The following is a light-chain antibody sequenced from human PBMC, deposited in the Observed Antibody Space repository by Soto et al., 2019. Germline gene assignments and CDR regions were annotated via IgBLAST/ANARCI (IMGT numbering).Light chain of an antibody. V-gene: IGLV1-40*01. CDR3: GTWDSSLSAYV. CDR2: DNS. J-gene: IGLJ1*01. Sequence: QSALTQPPSVSGAPGQRVTISCTGSSADIGGGYNVHWYQQVPGTAPKLLIYDNSNRPSGVPDRFSGSKSGTSASLAITGLQTGDEADYYCGTWDSSLSAYVFGTGTKLTVL. CDR1: SADIGGGYN.